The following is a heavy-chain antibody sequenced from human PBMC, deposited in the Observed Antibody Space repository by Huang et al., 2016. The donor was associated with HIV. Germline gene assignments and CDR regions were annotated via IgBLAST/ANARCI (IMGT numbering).Heavy chain of an antibody. V-gene: IGHV4-34*01. J-gene: IGHJ6*03. CDR3: ARGQGGYYYYYMDV. CDR2: INHSESN. CDR1: GGSFSGYY. Sequence: QVQLQQWGAGLLRPSETLSLTCAVYGGSFSGYYGTWIRQPPGQGLEWIGEINHSESNNYNTALKSRLTISVDTSRNQFSLTLTSVTAADTAVYYCARGQGGYYYYYMDVWGKGTTVTVSS.